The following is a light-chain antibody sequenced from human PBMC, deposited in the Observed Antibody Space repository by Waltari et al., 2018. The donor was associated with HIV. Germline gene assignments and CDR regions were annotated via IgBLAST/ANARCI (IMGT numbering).Light chain of an antibody. CDR1: SPNNGNNF. Sequence: QSVLPQPPSVSAAPRQKCTISCPGTSPNNGNNFVPWSQQLQGTAPKLLIYGNNERPSGIPDRVSGSWSGTSASLGITGLQTGDEADYFWATWERSLSRVIFGGGTRLTIL. V-gene: IGLV1-51*01. CDR3: ATWERSLSRVI. CDR2: GNN. J-gene: IGLJ2*01.